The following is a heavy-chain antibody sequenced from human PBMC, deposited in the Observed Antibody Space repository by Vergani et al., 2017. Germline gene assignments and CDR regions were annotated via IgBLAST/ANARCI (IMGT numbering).Heavy chain of an antibody. V-gene: IGHV4-59*01. Sequence: QVQLQESGPGLVKPSETLSLTCTVSGGSISSYYWSWIRQPPGTGLEWIGYIYYSGSTNYNPSLKSRVTISVDTSKNQFSLKLRSVSAADTAVYYCASVRGYCSGGSCYGWFDPWGQGTLVTVSS. CDR3: ASVRGYCSGGSCYGWFDP. CDR1: GGSISSYY. J-gene: IGHJ5*02. CDR2: IYYSGST. D-gene: IGHD2-15*01.